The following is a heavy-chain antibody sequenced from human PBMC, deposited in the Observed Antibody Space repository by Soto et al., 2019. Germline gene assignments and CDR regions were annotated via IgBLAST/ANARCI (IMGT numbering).Heavy chain of an antibody. Sequence: SETLYLTCTVSGGSIISGGYCWSWLRKHPGKGLEWIGYIYYSGSTYYNPSLKSRVTISVDTSKNQFSLKLSSVTAADTAVYYCARGGLYCSSTSCYPVDAFDIWGQGTMVTVSS. CDR1: GGSIISGGYC. V-gene: IGHV4-31*03. CDR3: ARGGLYCSSTSCYPVDAFDI. J-gene: IGHJ3*02. CDR2: IYYSGST. D-gene: IGHD2-2*01.